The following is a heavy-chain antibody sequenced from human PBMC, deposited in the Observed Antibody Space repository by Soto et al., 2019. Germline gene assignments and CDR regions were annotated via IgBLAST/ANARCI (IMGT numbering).Heavy chain of an antibody. J-gene: IGHJ6*02. Sequence: PGESLKISCKGSGYSFTSYWIGWVRQMPGKGLEWMGIIYPGDPDTRYSPSFQGQVTISADKSISTAYLQWSSLKASDTAMYYCARPSIAVAGRRNYYYYYGMDVWGQGTTVTVSS. V-gene: IGHV5-51*01. CDR1: GYSFTSYW. CDR2: IYPGDPDT. CDR3: ARPSIAVAGRRNYYYYYGMDV. D-gene: IGHD6-19*01.